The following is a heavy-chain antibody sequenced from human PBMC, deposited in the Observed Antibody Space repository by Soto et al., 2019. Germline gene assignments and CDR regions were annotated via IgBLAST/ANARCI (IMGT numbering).Heavy chain of an antibody. Sequence: ASVKVSCKASGGTFSSYAISWVRQAPGQGLEWMGGIIPIFGTANYAQKFQGRVTITADESTSTAYMELSSLRSEDTAVYYCARDPPGFAVTNPYYYYYYGMDVWG. CDR1: GGTFSSYA. D-gene: IGHD4-4*01. V-gene: IGHV1-69*13. CDR3: ARDPPGFAVTNPYYYYYYGMDV. CDR2: IIPIFGTA. J-gene: IGHJ6*02.